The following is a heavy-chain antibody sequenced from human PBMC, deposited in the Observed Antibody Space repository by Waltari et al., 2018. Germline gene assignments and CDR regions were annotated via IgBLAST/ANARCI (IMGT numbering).Heavy chain of an antibody. V-gene: IGHV3-30-3*01. CDR3: ARDSFYYFYY. J-gene: IGHJ4*02. CDR2: ISYDGSNK. CDR1: GFTFSSYA. Sequence: QVQLVESGGGVVQPGRSLRLSCAASGFTFSSYAMHWVRQAPGKGLEWVAVISYDGSNKYYADSVKGRFTISRDNSKNTLYLQMNSLRAEDTAVYYCARDSFYYFYYWGQGTLVTVSS.